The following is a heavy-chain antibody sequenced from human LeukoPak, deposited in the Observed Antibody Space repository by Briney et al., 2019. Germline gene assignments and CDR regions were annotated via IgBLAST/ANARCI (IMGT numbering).Heavy chain of an antibody. J-gene: IGHJ4*02. CDR3: ARIYYDSSGYPGPFFDY. V-gene: IGHV3-13*04. CDR1: GFTFSNYD. CDR2: IGTSGNT. D-gene: IGHD3-22*01. Sequence: GGSLRLSCAASGFTFSNYDMLWVRQGTVEGLEWVSPIGTSGNTPGSVKGRFTISREKAKNSLYLQMNSLRAEDTAVYYCARIYYDSSGYPGPFFDYWGQGTLVTVSS.